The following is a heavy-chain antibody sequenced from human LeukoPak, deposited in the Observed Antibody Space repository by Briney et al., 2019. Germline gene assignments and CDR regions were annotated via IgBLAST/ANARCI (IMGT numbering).Heavy chain of an antibody. CDR2: INHSGST. D-gene: IGHD6-19*01. J-gene: IGHJ6*02. V-gene: IGHV4-39*07. CDR3: AREQIRKWLVYGMDV. Sequence: SETLSLTCTVSGGSISSSSYYWGWIRQPPGKGLEWIGEINHSGSTNYNPSLKSRVTISVDTSKNQFSLKLSSVTAADTAVYYCAREQIRKWLVYGMDVWGQGTTVTVSS. CDR1: GGSISSSSYY.